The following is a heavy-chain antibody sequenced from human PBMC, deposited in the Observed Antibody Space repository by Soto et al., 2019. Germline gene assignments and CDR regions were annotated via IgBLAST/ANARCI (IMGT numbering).Heavy chain of an antibody. J-gene: IGHJ4*02. V-gene: IGHV1-3*01. CDR3: ARGSQSYSSSFAFDY. CDR2: INPGNGNT. D-gene: IGHD6-6*01. CDR1: GYTFTSYG. Sequence: ASVKVSCKASGYTFTSYGINWVRQAPGRGLEWMGWINPGNGNTKYSQRFQGRVIIDRDTSTSTAYMELSSLRSEDTAVYYCARGSQSYSSSFAFDYWGQGTLVTVSS.